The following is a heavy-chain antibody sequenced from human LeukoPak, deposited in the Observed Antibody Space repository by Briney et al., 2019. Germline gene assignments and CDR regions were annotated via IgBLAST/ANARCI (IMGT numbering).Heavy chain of an antibody. CDR3: AREAWGYNWNLKTYYYGMDV. J-gene: IGHJ6*02. D-gene: IGHD1-1*01. Sequence: PSETLSLTCTVSGGSISSYYWSWIRQPPGKGLEWIGYIYYSGSTNCNPSLKSRVTISVDTSKNQFSLKLSSVTAADTAVFYCAREAWGYNWNLKTYYYGMDVWGQGTTVTVSS. CDR2: IYYSGST. CDR1: GGSISSYY. V-gene: IGHV4-59*01.